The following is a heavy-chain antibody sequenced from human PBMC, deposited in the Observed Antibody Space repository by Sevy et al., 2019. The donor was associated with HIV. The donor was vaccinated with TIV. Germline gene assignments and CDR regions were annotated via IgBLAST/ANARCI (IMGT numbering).Heavy chain of an antibody. CDR3: TTGNYDFWSGYYTDFDY. CDR1: GFTFSNAW. J-gene: IGHJ4*02. D-gene: IGHD3-3*01. CDR2: IKSKTDGGTT. V-gene: IGHV3-15*01. Sequence: GSLRLSCAASGFTFSNAWMSWVRQAPGKGLEWVGRIKSKTDGGTTDYAAPVKGRFTISRDDSKNTLYLQMNSLKTEDTAVYYCTTGNYDFWSGYYTDFDYWGQGTLVTVSS.